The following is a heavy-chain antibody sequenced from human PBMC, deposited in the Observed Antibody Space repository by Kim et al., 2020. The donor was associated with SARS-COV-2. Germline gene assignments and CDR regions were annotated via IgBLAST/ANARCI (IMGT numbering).Heavy chain of an antibody. CDR1: VLTFSIYW. CDR2: IKQDGNEK. D-gene: IGHD1-7*01. V-gene: IGHV3-7*01. Sequence: GGSLRLSCAASVLTFSIYWMNWVRQAPGKGREWVANIKQDGNEKYYVDYWKGRFTISRDNAKNSLYLQMNSLRAKDTSGYYCARGPAGTNAGSFNYWGQGTLITVSS. CDR3: ARGPAGTNAGSFNY. J-gene: IGHJ4*02.